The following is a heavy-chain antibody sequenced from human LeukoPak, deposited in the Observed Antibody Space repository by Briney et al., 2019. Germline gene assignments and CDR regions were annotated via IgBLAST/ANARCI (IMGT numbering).Heavy chain of an antibody. CDR3: AKGPDTAMAHGYFDY. D-gene: IGHD5-18*01. CDR2: ISSSSHYI. V-gene: IGHV3-21*04. J-gene: IGHJ4*02. Sequence: GGSLRLSYAASGFTFSSYAMNWVRQAPGKGLEWVSFISSSSHYIYYADSVKGRFTISRDNAKNSLYLQMNSLRAEDMALYYCAKGPDTAMAHGYFDYWGQGTLVTVSS. CDR1: GFTFSSYA.